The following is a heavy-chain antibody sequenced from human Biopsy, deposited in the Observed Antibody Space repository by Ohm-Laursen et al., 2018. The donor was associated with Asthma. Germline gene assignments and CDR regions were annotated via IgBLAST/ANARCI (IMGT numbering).Heavy chain of an antibody. J-gene: IGHJ4*02. D-gene: IGHD3-16*01. CDR3: ARRGGVRRYFDY. CDR2: IYYIGST. Sequence: SDTLSLTCPVSGGSISSGAYYWSWVRQPPGKGLEWIGYIYYIGSTYYNPSLKSRVAISLDTSKNQFSLKLGSVTAADTAVYFCARRGGVRRYFDYWGQGTLVTVSS. V-gene: IGHV4-30-4*02. CDR1: GGSISSGAYY.